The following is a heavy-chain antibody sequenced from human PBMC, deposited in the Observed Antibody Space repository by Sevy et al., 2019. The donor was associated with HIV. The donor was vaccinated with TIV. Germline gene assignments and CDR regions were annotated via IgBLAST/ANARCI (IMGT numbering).Heavy chain of an antibody. CDR3: TRDYGSGYTFY. D-gene: IGHD6-19*01. CDR2: IWYDGSKK. CDR1: GFTFSSAG. Sequence: GGSLRLSCAASGFTFSSAGMDWVRQAPGKGLEWVAIIWYDGSKKYYADSVKGRFTISRDNSKNTVSLQMDSLRVEDTALYYCTRDYGSGYTFYWGHGTLVTVSS. V-gene: IGHV3-33*01. J-gene: IGHJ4*01.